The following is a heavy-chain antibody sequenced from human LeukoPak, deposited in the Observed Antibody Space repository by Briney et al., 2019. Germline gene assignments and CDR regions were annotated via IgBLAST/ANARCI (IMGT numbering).Heavy chain of an antibody. CDR2: ISSSGSTI. CDR1: GFTFSSYE. Sequence: GGSLRLSCAASGFTFSSYEMNWVRQAPGKGLEWVSYISSSGSTIYYADSVKGRFTISRDNSKNTLYLQMNSLRAEDTAVYYCAKGYYDMDVWGKGTTVTVSS. CDR3: AKGYYDMDV. V-gene: IGHV3-48*03. J-gene: IGHJ6*03. D-gene: IGHD1-14*01.